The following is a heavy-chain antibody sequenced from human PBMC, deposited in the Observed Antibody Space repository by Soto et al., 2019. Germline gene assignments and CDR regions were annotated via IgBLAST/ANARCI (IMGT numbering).Heavy chain of an antibody. J-gene: IGHJ3*02. D-gene: IGHD5-12*01. Sequence: ESGGGLVQPGRSLRLSCAASGFTFDDYAMHWVRQAPGKGLEWVSGISWNSGSIGSADSVKGRFTISRDNAKNSLYLQMNSLRAEDTALYYCAKDRGYSGYHLFLHAFDIWGQGTTVTVSS. CDR2: ISWNSGSI. CDR3: AKDRGYSGYHLFLHAFDI. CDR1: GFTFDDYA. V-gene: IGHV3-9*01.